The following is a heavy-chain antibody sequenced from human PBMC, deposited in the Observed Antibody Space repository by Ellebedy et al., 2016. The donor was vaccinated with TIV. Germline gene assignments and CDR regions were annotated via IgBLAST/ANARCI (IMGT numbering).Heavy chain of an antibody. CDR3: ARDRDGYDSFYYGMDV. D-gene: IGHD5-12*01. CDR2: ISSSGSTI. Sequence: PGGSLRLSCAASGFTFSYYEMNWVRQAPGKGLEWVSYISSSGSTIYYAESLKGRFTISRDNAKNSLYLQMNSLRADDTALYYCARDRDGYDSFYYGMDVWGQGTTVTVSS. V-gene: IGHV3-48*03. J-gene: IGHJ6*02. CDR1: GFTFSYYE.